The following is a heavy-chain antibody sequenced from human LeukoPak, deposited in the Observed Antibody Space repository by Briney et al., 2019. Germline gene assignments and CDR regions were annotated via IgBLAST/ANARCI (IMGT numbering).Heavy chain of an antibody. CDR2: ISSSSSYI. CDR1: GFTFSSYS. CDR3: AKPRDLSYYYYYMDV. Sequence: SGGSLRLSCAASGFTFSSYSMNWVRQAPGKGLEWVSSISSSSSYIYYADSVKGRFTISRDNSKNTLYLQMNSLRAEDTAVYYCAKPRDLSYYYYYMDVWGKGTTVTISS. J-gene: IGHJ6*03. D-gene: IGHD2-21*02. V-gene: IGHV3-21*04.